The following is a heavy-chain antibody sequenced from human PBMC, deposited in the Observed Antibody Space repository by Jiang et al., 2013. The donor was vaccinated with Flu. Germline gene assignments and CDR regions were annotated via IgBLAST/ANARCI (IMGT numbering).Heavy chain of an antibody. Sequence: GSGLVKPSQTLSLTCTVSGGSISSGDYYWSWIRQPPGKGLEWIGYIYYSGSTYYNPSLKSRVTISVDTSKNQFSLKLSSVTAADTAVYYCARADGGHSNYVSIWGQGTMVTVSS. CDR1: GGSISSGDYY. CDR2: IYYSGST. V-gene: IGHV4-30-4*01. J-gene: IGHJ3*02. D-gene: IGHD4-11*01. CDR3: ARADGGHSNYVSI.